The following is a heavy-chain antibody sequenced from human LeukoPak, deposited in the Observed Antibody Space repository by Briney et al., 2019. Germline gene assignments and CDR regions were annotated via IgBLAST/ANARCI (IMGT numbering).Heavy chain of an antibody. Sequence: GGTLRLSCTASGFTVSHYGMNWVRQAPGKGLEWVSSISSSSSYIYYADSVKGRFTISRDNAKNSLYLQMNSLRAEDTAVYYCARDIARDVWGQGTLVTVSS. CDR2: ISSSSSYI. CDR3: ARDIARDV. CDR1: GFTVSHYG. D-gene: IGHD2-21*01. J-gene: IGHJ4*02. V-gene: IGHV3-21*01.